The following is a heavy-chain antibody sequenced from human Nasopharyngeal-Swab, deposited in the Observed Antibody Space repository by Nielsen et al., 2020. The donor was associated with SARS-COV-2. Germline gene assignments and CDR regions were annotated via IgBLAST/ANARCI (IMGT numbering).Heavy chain of an antibody. V-gene: IGHV1-8*01. J-gene: IGHJ6*03. CDR2: MKPNSGNT. CDR3: ARGPYYYDSSGYRAYYYYMDV. Sequence: WVRQARGQGLEGRGGMKPNSGNTGYAQKYQGRVTMTRNTSISTAYMELSSLRSEDTAVYYCARGPYYYDSSGYRAYYYYMDVWGKGTTVTVSS. D-gene: IGHD3-22*01.